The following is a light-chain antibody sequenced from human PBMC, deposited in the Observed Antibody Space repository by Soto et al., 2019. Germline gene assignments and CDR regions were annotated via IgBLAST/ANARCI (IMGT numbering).Light chain of an antibody. Sequence: SALTQPRSVSGSPGQSVTISCTGTSSDVGAYNYVSWYQQHPGKAPKLIIYDVTQRPSGVPDRFSGSKSGNTASLTISGLQADDEADYYCCSYARTYILVFGTGTKVTVL. CDR2: DVT. J-gene: IGLJ1*01. V-gene: IGLV2-11*01. CDR1: SSDVGAYNY. CDR3: CSYARTYILV.